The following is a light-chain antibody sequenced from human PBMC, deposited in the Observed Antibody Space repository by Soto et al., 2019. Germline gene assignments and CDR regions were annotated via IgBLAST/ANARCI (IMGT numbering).Light chain of an antibody. J-gene: IGLJ1*01. CDR1: SSDVGGYNY. CDR3: SSYVGTNSYV. V-gene: IGLV2-8*01. Sequence: QSALTQPPSASGSPGQPVTISCTGTSSDVGGYNYVSWYQHHPGKAPKLIIYEVYKRPSGVPDRFSGSKSGNTAALTVSGLQAEYEADYYCSSYVGTNSYVFGTGTKVTVL. CDR2: EVY.